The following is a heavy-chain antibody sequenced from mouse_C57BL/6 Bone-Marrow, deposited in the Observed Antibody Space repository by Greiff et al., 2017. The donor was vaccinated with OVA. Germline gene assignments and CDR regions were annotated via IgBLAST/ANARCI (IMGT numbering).Heavy chain of an antibody. CDR3: ARKGIRTIVTSYYAMDY. D-gene: IGHD2-5*01. CDR1: GYTFTSYW. CDR2: IHPNSGST. Sequence: QVQLQQPGAELVKPGASVKLSCKASGYTFTSYWMHWVKQRPGQGLEWIGMIHPNSGSTNYNEKFKSKATLTVDKSSSTAYMQLSSLTSEDSAVYYCARKGIRTIVTSYYAMDYWGQGTSVTVSS. V-gene: IGHV1-64*01. J-gene: IGHJ4*01.